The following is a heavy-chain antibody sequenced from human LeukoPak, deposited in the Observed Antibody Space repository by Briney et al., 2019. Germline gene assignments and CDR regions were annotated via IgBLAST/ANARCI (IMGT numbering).Heavy chain of an antibody. CDR1: GFAFRAYD. CDR2: ISGSGGST. V-gene: IGHV3-23*01. J-gene: IGHJ4*02. CDR3: AKGLESGYSGYDG. D-gene: IGHD5-12*01. Sequence: GGSLRLSCAASGFAFRAYDMSWVRQAPGKGLEWVSAISGSGGSTYYADSVKGRFTVSRDNSKNTLYLQMNSLRAEDTAVYYCAKGLESGYSGYDGWGQGTLVTVSS.